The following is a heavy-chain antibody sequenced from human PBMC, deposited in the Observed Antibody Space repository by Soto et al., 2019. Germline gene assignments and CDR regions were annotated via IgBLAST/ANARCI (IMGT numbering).Heavy chain of an antibody. CDR3: ACRSTYSRSWSSGCFDS. CDR2: VYWDDDY. V-gene: IGHV2-5*02. CDR1: GFSLSSEGVG. J-gene: IGHJ4*02. D-gene: IGHD3-10*01. Sequence: QITLKESGPTLVKPTQTLTMTCTISGFSLSSEGVGVGWIRQPPGKALEWLAFVYWDDDYRYSPCLQSRLNSTKDSSNNQEHLIVTNVDPVDSATYFCACRSTYSRSWSSGCFDSWGQGILLTVSS.